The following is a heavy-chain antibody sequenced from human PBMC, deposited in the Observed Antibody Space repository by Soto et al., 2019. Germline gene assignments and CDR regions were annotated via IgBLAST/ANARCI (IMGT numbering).Heavy chain of an antibody. Sequence: ASVKVSCKASGYTFTSYYMHWVRQAPGQGLEWMGIINPSGGSTSYAQKFQGRVTMTRDTSTSTVYMELSSLRSEDTAVYYCARSGITMVRLHDYYGMDVWGQGTTVTVSS. V-gene: IGHV1-46*01. CDR3: ARSGITMVRLHDYYGMDV. J-gene: IGHJ6*02. CDR2: INPSGGST. CDR1: GYTFTSYY. D-gene: IGHD3-10*01.